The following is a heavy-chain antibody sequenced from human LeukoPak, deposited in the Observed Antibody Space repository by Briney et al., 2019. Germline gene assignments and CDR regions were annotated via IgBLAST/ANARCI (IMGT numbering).Heavy chain of an antibody. D-gene: IGHD1-26*01. CDR3: ARDLTPPPPESYVYYYYYMDV. V-gene: IGHV1-2*02. J-gene: IGHJ6*03. Sequence: RASVKVSCKASGYTFTGYYMHWVRQAPGQGLEWMGWINPNSGGTNYAQKFQGRVTMTRDTSISTAYMELSRLRSDDTAVYYCARDLTPPPPESYVYYYYYMDVWGKGTTVTVSS. CDR2: INPNSGGT. CDR1: GYTFTGYY.